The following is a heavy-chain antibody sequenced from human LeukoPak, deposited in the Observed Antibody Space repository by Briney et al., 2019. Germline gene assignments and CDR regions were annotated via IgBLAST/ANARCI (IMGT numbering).Heavy chain of an antibody. CDR3: ASALYSYNDAFDI. CDR1: GGSFSGYY. Sequence: SETLSLTCAVYGGSFSGYYWSWIRQPPGKGLEWIGEINHSGSTSYNPSLKSRVTISVDTSKNQFSLKLSSVTAADTAVYYCASALYSYNDAFDIWGQGTMVTVSS. V-gene: IGHV4-34*01. CDR2: INHSGST. D-gene: IGHD6-13*01. J-gene: IGHJ3*02.